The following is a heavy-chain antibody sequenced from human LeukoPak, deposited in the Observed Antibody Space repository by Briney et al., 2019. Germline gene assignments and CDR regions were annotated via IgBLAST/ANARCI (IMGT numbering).Heavy chain of an antibody. Sequence: GGSLRLSCAASGFTFTGYAMLWVRQAPGKGLEWVAVISSDGSNKYYADSVKGRFTISRDNSKNTLYLQMNSLRAEDTAVYYCARETGSAVGSTDFDYWGQGTLVTVSS. J-gene: IGHJ4*02. CDR1: GFTFTGYA. V-gene: IGHV3-30*04. CDR2: ISSDGSNK. CDR3: ARETGSAVGSTDFDY. D-gene: IGHD4-17*01.